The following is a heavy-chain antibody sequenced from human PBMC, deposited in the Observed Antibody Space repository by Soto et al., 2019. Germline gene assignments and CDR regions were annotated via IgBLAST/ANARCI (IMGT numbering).Heavy chain of an antibody. CDR3: VLCTTTSCYGKFDY. V-gene: IGHV1-58*02. J-gene: IGHJ4*02. CDR1: GFTFSNSA. Sequence: GASVKVSCTASGFTFSNSAIQWMRQARGERLEWIGWIVVGSGNTNYAQKIQERVTIIRDMSTSTSYMELSSLTSEDTAVYYCVLCTTTSCYGKFDYWGQGTLVTVSS. CDR2: IVVGSGNT. D-gene: IGHD2-2*01.